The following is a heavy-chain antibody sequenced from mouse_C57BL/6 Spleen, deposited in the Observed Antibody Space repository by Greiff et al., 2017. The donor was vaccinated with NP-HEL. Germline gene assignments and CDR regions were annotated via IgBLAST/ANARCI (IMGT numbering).Heavy chain of an antibody. CDR2: IYPGSGNT. J-gene: IGHJ4*01. V-gene: IGHV1-76*01. CDR3: ARSDWDNYAMDY. D-gene: IGHD4-1*01. CDR1: GYTFTDYY. Sequence: QVQLQQSGAELVRPGASVKLSCKASGYTFTDYYINWVKQRPGQGLEWIARIYPGSGNTYYNEKFKGKATLTAEKSSSTAYMQLSSLTSEDSAGYFCARSDWDNYAMDYWGQGTSVTVSS.